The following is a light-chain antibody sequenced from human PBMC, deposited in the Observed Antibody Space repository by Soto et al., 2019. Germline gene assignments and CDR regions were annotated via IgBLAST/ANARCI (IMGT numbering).Light chain of an antibody. V-gene: IGKV1-39*01. CDR2: GAS. Sequence: DIQMTQSPSSLSASVGDRVTITCRASQSISTYLNWYQQKPGKAPKLLIFGASSLQGGVASRFSGSGSGTDLTLTVTNLQPEDFAAYYCHQSHTFPFTFGPGTKVEIK. CDR3: HQSHTFPFT. CDR1: QSISTY. J-gene: IGKJ3*01.